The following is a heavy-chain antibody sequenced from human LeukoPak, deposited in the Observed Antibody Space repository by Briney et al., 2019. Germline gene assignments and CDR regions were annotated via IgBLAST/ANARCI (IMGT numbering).Heavy chain of an antibody. CDR1: GYTLTELS. Sequence: ASVKVSCKVSGYTLTELSMHWVRQAPGKGLEWMGGFDPEGGETIYAQKFQGRVTMTRDTSTSTVYMELSSLRSEDTAVYYCARGGGKRHPFDPWGQGTLVTVSS. J-gene: IGHJ5*02. V-gene: IGHV1-24*01. CDR3: ARGGGKRHPFDP. D-gene: IGHD3-16*01. CDR2: FDPEGGET.